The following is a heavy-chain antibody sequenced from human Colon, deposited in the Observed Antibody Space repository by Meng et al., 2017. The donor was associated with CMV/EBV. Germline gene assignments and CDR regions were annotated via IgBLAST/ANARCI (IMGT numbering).Heavy chain of an antibody. CDR2: IHYSGRT. CDR3: ARDRLCGGGNCYYYGMDV. D-gene: IGHD2-21*01. CDR1: GGSINSSTNY. V-gene: IGHV4-39*07. Sequence: GSLRLSCGVSGGSINSSTNYWGYLRQSPKKGLEWIGSIHYSGRTYLNPSLRSRVTISVDTSKNQFSLKLSSVTAADTAVYYCARDRLCGGGNCYYYGMDVWGQGTTVTVSS. J-gene: IGHJ6*02.